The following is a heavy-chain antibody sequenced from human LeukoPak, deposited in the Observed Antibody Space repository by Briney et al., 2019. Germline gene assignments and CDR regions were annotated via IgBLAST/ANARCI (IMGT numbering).Heavy chain of an antibody. CDR2: IKQDGSEK. CDR1: GFIFSNYW. D-gene: IGHD1-26*01. J-gene: IGHJ4*02. V-gene: IGHV3-7*01. CDR3: ARGNGSGSH. Sequence: GGSLRLSCAASGFIFSNYWMSWVRQAPGKGLEWVANIKQDGSEKYYVDSVKGRFTISRDNAKNSLYLQMNSLRAEDTAVYYCARGNGSGSHWGQGTLVTVSS.